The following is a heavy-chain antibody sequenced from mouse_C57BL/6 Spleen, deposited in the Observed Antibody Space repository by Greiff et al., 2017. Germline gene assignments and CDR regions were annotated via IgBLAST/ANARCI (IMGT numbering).Heavy chain of an antibody. J-gene: IGHJ1*03. V-gene: IGHV1-82*01. CDR1: GYAFSSSW. CDR2: IYPGDGDT. CDR3: ARESSNYGNFDV. Sequence: VQLQQSGPELVKPGASVKISCKASGYAFSSSWMNWVKQRPGKGLEWIGRIYPGDGDTNYNGKFKGKATLTADKSSSTAYMQLSSLTSEDSAVYFCARESSNYGNFDVWGTGTTVTVSS. D-gene: IGHD2-10*02.